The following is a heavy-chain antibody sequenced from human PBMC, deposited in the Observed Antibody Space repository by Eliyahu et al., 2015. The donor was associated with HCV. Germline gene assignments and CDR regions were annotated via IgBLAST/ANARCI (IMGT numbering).Heavy chain of an antibody. J-gene: IGHJ6*02. CDR3: AKARQMGSGGSYYYYYGMDV. V-gene: IGHV3-23*01. Sequence: EVQLLESGGGLVQPGGSLRLSCAASGFTFSSYAMSWVRQAPGKGLEWVSAISGSGGSTYYADSVKGRFTISRDNSKNTLYLQMNSLRAEDTAVYYCAKARQMGSGGSYYYYYGMDVWGQGTTVTVSS. CDR1: GFTFSSYA. D-gene: IGHD2-15*01. CDR2: ISGSGGST.